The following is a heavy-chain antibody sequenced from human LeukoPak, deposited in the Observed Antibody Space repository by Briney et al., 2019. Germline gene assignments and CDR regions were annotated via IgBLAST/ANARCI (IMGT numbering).Heavy chain of an antibody. D-gene: IGHD6-19*01. V-gene: IGHV4-34*01. Sequence: SETLSLTCAVYGGSFSGYYWSWIRQPPGKGLEWIGEINHSGSTNYNPSLKSRVAISVDTSKNQFSLKLSSVTAADTAVYYCARTQQWLAQVWGQGTLVTVSS. CDR3: ARTQQWLAQV. CDR2: INHSGST. CDR1: GGSFSGYY. J-gene: IGHJ4*02.